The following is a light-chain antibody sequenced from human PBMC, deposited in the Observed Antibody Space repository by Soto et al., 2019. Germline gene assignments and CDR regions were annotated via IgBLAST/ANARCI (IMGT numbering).Light chain of an antibody. CDR2: GAS. J-gene: IGKJ1*01. Sequence: VLTQSPGTLSLSPGERATLSCRATQRVTGGYLAWYQQKPCQAPSLLIYGASARATDIPERFSGSGSGTDFTLTISRLEPEDFAVYYCQQYGTSPSWTFGQGTKVEVK. V-gene: IGKV3-20*01. CDR3: QQYGTSPSWT. CDR1: QRVTGGY.